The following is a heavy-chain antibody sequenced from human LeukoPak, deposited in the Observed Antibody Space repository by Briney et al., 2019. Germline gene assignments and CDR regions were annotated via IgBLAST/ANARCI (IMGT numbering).Heavy chain of an antibody. J-gene: IGHJ4*02. CDR1: GFTFRDYD. CDR3: ARGSCSSASCYKALNS. V-gene: IGHV3-13*04. Sequence: AGGSLRLSCVASGFTFRDYDMHWVRQATGKGLEWVSSIGAAGDTYYSGSVKGRFTISRENAKNSLYLQMNSLSAGDTAVYYCARGSCSSASCYKALNSWGQGALVTVSS. CDR2: IGAAGDT. D-gene: IGHD2-2*02.